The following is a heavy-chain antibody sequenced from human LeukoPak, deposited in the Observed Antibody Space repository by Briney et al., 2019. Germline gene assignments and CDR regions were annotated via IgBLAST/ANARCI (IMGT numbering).Heavy chain of an antibody. D-gene: IGHD2-2*01. CDR1: GYTFTGYY. CDR3: ARDLSGYCSSTSCLSDEFDY. J-gene: IGHJ4*02. CDR2: INPNSGGT. Sequence: ASVKVSCKASGYTFTGYYMHWVRQAPGQGLEWMGWINPNSGGTNYAQKFQGRVTMTRDTSISTAYMELSRLRSDDTAVYYCARDLSGYCSSTSCLSDEFDYWGQGTLVTVSS. V-gene: IGHV1-2*02.